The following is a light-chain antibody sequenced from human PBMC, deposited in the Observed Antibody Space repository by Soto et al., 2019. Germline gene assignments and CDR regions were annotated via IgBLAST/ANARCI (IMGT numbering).Light chain of an antibody. CDR2: AAS. CDR1: QGIGTY. J-gene: IGKJ5*01. CDR3: QQSYSTPIT. Sequence: KLTQSPSSLSASVGDRVTVTCRASQGIGTYLVWYQQKSGKAPTVLIHAASNLQSGVPSRFSGSGSGTDFTLTISSLQPEDFAAYHCQQSYSTPITFGQGTRLEIK. V-gene: IGKV1-39*01.